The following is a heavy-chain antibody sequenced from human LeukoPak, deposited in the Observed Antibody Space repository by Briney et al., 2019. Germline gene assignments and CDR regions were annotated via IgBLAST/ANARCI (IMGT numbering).Heavy chain of an antibody. Sequence: GGSLTLSCAASGFTSSSYAMSWVRQAPGKALEWVSAISASGSSTYYADSVKGQFVISRDNSKNTLYLQMNSLRAEDTAVYYCATRNGVVPVEDYWGQGTLVTVSS. CDR3: ATRNGVVPVEDY. CDR2: ISASGSST. CDR1: GFTSSSYA. J-gene: IGHJ4*02. D-gene: IGHD2-2*01. V-gene: IGHV3-23*01.